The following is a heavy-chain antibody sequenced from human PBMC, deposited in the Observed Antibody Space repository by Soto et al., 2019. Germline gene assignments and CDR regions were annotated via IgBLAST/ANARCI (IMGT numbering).Heavy chain of an antibody. CDR3: ACWGHIVPTPSADY. CDR2: ISPDGSDV. Sequence: GGSLRLSCAASGFPFTNYWMNWVRQTPGKGLMWVSRISPDGSDVGYADSVEGRFTVSRDNAKNTLYLQMHSLRAEDTAMYYCACWGHIVPTPSADYWGQGTLATVSS. D-gene: IGHD2-21*01. V-gene: IGHV3-74*01. J-gene: IGHJ4*02. CDR1: GFPFTNYW.